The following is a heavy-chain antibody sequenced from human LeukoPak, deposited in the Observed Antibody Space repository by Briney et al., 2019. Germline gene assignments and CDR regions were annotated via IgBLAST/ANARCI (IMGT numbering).Heavy chain of an antibody. CDR3: ARVPATYDILTGYADY. D-gene: IGHD3-9*01. J-gene: IGHJ4*02. CDR1: GYIFIGYY. Sequence: ASVKVSCKTSGYIFIGYYMHWVRQAPGQGLEWMGWIDPKSGGTNYAQKLQGRVTMTTDTSTSTAYMELRSLRSDDTAVYYCARVPATYDILTGYADYWGQGTLVTVSS. CDR2: IDPKSGGT. V-gene: IGHV1-2*02.